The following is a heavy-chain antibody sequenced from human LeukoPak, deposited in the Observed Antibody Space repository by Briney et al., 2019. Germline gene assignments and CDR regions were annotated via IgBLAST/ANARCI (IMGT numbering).Heavy chain of an antibody. V-gene: IGHV3-23*01. Sequence: GGSLRLSCAASGFTFSSYAMSWVRQAPGKGLEWVSAISGSGGSTYYADSVKGRFTISRDNSKNTLYLQMNSLRAEDTAVYYCAKGVSAYSGYDPIDYWGQGTLVTVSS. CDR2: ISGSGGST. CDR1: GFTFSSYA. D-gene: IGHD5-12*01. CDR3: AKGVSAYSGYDPIDY. J-gene: IGHJ4*02.